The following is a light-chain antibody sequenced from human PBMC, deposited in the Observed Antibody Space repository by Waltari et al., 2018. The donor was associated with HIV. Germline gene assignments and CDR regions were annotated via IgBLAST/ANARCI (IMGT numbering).Light chain of an antibody. V-gene: IGLV2-8*01. CDR1: SSDIGAYDF. Sequence: QSALTQPPSASGSLGQSVTISCTGSSSDIGAYDFASWFQQHPHSAPKLLLYVVTRRPASFSVRFSGSRSGNTAFLTVAGLQPDDEATYFCSSYGDSLKVLFGGGTNVTVL. CDR2: VVT. J-gene: IGLJ2*01. CDR3: SSYGDSLKVL.